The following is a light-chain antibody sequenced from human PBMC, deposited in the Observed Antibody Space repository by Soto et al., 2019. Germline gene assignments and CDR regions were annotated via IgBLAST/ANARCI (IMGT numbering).Light chain of an antibody. J-gene: IGKJ1*01. CDR3: QQYDGYSRT. Sequence: ILLTQSPSSLSASVGDRVTITCRASQGIDSSFAWYQQKPGKAPKLLIYAASSLQSGVPSRFSGSGSGTEFTLTINSLQPDDFATYYCQQYDGYSRTFGQGTKVDI. CDR1: QGIDSS. V-gene: IGKV1-9*01. CDR2: AAS.